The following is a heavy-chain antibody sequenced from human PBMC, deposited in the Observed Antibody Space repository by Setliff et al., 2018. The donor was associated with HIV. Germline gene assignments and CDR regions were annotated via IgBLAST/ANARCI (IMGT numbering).Heavy chain of an antibody. Sequence: PGGSLRLSCAASGFTFNTYSMSWVRQAPGKGLEWLSYYVDSLKGRFTISRDNAKNSLYLQMNSLRAEDTAVYYCATSLPPGISYVYDAFDIWGQGTMVTVSS. J-gene: IGHJ3*02. D-gene: IGHD3-16*01. V-gene: IGHV3-48*04. CDR3: ATSLPPGISYVYDAFDI. CDR1: GFTFNTYS.